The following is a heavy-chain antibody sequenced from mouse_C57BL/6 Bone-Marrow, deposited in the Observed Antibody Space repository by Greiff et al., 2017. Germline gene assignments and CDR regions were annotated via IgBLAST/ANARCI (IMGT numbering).Heavy chain of an antibody. V-gene: IGHV1-81*01. J-gene: IGHJ2*01. CDR2: IYPRSGNT. CDR3: ARGLRDYYGSSYVGY. Sequence: VQVVESGAELARPGASVKLSCKASGYTFTSYGISWVKQRTGQGLEWIGEIYPRSGNTYYNEKFKGKATLTADKSSSTAYMELRSLTSEDSAVYFCARGLRDYYGSSYVGYWGQGTTLTVSS. D-gene: IGHD1-1*01. CDR1: GYTFTSYG.